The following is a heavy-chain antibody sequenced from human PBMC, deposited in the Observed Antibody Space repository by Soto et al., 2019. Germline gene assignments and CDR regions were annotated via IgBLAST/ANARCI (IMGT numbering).Heavy chain of an antibody. D-gene: IGHD3-22*01. CDR3: ASDSSVAPFDY. Sequence: EVPLVESGGGLVQPGGSLRLSCAASGFNFNSNWMNWVRQAPGKGLEWVANIKKDGSEKNYVDSVKGRFTISRDNAKSSLYLQMNSLRAEDTAVYYCASDSSVAPFDYWGQGTLVSVSS. CDR2: IKKDGSEK. J-gene: IGHJ4*02. CDR1: GFNFNSNW. V-gene: IGHV3-7*01.